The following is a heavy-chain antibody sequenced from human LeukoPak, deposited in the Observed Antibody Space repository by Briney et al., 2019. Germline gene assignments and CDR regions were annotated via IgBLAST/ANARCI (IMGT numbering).Heavy chain of an antibody. D-gene: IGHD5-12*01. CDR2: IIPIFGTA. J-gene: IGHJ5*02. V-gene: IGHV1-69*06. CDR3: ARTLRGYSGYDTRFDP. CDR1: GGTFSSYA. Sequence: SVKVSCKASGGTFSSYAISWVRQAPGQGLEWMGGIIPIFGTANYAQEFQGRVTITADKSTSTAYMELSSLRSEDTAVYYCARTLRGYSGYDTRFDPWGQGTLVTVSS.